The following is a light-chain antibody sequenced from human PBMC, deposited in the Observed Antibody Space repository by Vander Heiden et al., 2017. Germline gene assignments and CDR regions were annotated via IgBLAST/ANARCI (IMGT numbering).Light chain of an antibody. CDR1: QSVSSSY. Sequence: IVLTPSPGSLSLSPGERATLSCRASQSVSSSYLAWYQQKPGQAPRLLIYGASSRATGIPDRFSGSGSGTDFTLTISRLEPEDFAVYYCQQYGSSHTFGQGTKLEIK. CDR2: GAS. J-gene: IGKJ2*01. CDR3: QQYGSSHT. V-gene: IGKV3-20*01.